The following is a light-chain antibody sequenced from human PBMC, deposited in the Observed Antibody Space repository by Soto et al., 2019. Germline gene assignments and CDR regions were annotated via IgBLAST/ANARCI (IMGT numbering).Light chain of an antibody. Sequence: EIVMTQSPATLSVSPGERATLSCRASHSVFSNLAWYQHKPGQAPRLLIYGASTVATGIPARFSGSGSGTEFTLTISSLQSEDFAVYYCQQYNNWPLTFGQGTRLEIK. CDR2: GAS. V-gene: IGKV3-15*01. J-gene: IGKJ5*01. CDR3: QQYNNWPLT. CDR1: HSVFSN.